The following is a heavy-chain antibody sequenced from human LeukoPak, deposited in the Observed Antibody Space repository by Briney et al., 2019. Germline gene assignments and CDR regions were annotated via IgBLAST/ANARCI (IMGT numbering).Heavy chain of an antibody. V-gene: IGHV4-31*03. CDR2: IYYSGST. CDR3: AREERGATGNFDY. Sequence: SETLSLTCTVYGGSIRSGGYYWSWIRQHPGKGLEWIGYIYYSGSTYYNPSLKSRVTISVDTSKNQFSLKLSSVTAADTAVYYCAREERGATGNFDYWGQGTLVTVSS. J-gene: IGHJ4*02. D-gene: IGHD1-26*01. CDR1: GGSIRSGGYY.